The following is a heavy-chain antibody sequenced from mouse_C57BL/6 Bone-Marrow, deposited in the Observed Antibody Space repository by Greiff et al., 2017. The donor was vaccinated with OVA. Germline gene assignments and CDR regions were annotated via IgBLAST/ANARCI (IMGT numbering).Heavy chain of an antibody. D-gene: IGHD1-1*01. Sequence: EVKLVESGPELVKPGASVKIPCKASGYTFTDYNMDWVKQSHGKSLEWIGDINPNNGGTIYNQKFKGKATLTVDKSSSTAYMELRSLTSEDTAVYYCARHYYGSSGGFAYWGQGTLVTVSA. CDR1: GYTFTDYN. CDR2: INPNNGGT. CDR3: ARHYYGSSGGFAY. J-gene: IGHJ3*01. V-gene: IGHV1-18*01.